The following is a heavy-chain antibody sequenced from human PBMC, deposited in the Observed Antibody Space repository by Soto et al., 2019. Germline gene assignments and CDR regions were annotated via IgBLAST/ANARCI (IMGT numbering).Heavy chain of an antibody. D-gene: IGHD3-9*01. CDR1: GFTISSYA. J-gene: IGHJ4*02. Sequence: GGSLRLSCSASGFTISSYAMHWVRQAPGKGLEWVSSISSSSSYIYYADSVKGRFTISRDNAKNSLYLQMNSLRAEDTAVYYCARKRTRYFDPPDYWGQGTLVTVSS. CDR3: ARKRTRYFDPPDY. V-gene: IGHV3-21*01. CDR2: ISSSSSYI.